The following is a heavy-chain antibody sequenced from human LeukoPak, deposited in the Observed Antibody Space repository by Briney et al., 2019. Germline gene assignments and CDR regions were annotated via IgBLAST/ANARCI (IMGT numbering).Heavy chain of an antibody. CDR2: ISYSDTAK. CDR3: ARYFDRSGFYRDAFDV. D-gene: IGHD3-22*01. Sequence: PGGSLRLSCAASGFTFSTYGMSWVRQAPGKGLEGLSYISYSDTAKYYADSVKGRFTISRDNAENSLHLQMNSLRDEDTAVYYCARYFDRSGFYRDAFDVWGQGTMATVSS. J-gene: IGHJ3*01. CDR1: GFTFSTYG. V-gene: IGHV3-48*02.